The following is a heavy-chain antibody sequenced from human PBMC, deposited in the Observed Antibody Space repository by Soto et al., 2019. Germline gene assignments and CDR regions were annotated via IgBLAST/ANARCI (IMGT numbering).Heavy chain of an antibody. Sequence: QVQLVESGGGVVQPGRSLRLSCAASGFTFSSYAMHWVRQAPGKGLEWVAVISYDGSNKYYADSVKGRFTISRDNSKNTLYLQMNSLRAEDTDVYYCARDLGVVVVVAVNYGMDVWGQGTTVTVSS. CDR3: ARDLGVVVVVAVNYGMDV. J-gene: IGHJ6*02. D-gene: IGHD2-15*01. CDR1: GFTFSSYA. CDR2: ISYDGSNK. V-gene: IGHV3-30-3*01.